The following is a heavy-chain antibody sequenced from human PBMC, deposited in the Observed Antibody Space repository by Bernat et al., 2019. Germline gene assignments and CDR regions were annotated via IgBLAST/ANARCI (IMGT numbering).Heavy chain of an antibody. J-gene: IGHJ6*03. D-gene: IGHD2-2*01. CDR2: ISYDGSNK. V-gene: IGHV3-30*01. CDR1: GFTFSNAW. CDR3: AREPLYQLPIYYYYYYMDV. Sequence: VQLVESGGGLVKPGGSLRLSCAASGFTFSNAWMNWVRQAPGKGLEWVAVISYDGSNKYYADSVKGRFTISRDNSKNTLYLQMNSLRAEDTAVYYCAREPLYQLPIYYYYYYMDVWGKGTTVTVSS.